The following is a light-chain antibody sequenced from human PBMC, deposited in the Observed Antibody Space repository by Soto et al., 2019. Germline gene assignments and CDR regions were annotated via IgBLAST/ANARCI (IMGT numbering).Light chain of an antibody. Sequence: ILLSQSSGTPALSPGERAHPSSTVSQSVRSSYLAWYQQTPGQTPRLLIYAASSRATGIPDRFSGSGSGTDFSLTISRLEAEDFAVYYCQQYGSSPRTFGQGTKVDIK. CDR3: QQYGSSPRT. J-gene: IGKJ1*01. CDR2: AAS. V-gene: IGKV3-20*01. CDR1: QSVRSSY.